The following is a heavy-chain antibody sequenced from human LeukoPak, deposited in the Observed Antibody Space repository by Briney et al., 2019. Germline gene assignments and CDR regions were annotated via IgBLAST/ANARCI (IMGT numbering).Heavy chain of an antibody. D-gene: IGHD3-3*01. V-gene: IGHV1-69*04. CDR3: ARDPFFGVVIPN. Sequence: SVKVSCKASGGTFSSYAISWVRQAPGQGLEWMGRIIPILGIANYAQEFQGRVTITADKSTSTAYMELSSLRSEDTAVYYCARDPFFGVVIPNWGQGTLVTVSS. J-gene: IGHJ4*02. CDR1: GGTFSSYA. CDR2: IIPILGIA.